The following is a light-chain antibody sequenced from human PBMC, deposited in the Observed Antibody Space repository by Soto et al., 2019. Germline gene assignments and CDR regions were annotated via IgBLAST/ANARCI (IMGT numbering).Light chain of an antibody. CDR3: PQYSSTRT. V-gene: IGKV4-1*01. J-gene: IGKJ1*01. CDR2: WAS. Sequence: DIVMTQSPDSLAVSLGERATINCKSSQSVLYSSNNKNYLAWYQQKPGQPPKLLIYWASTRESGVPDRFSGSGSGTDFTLTISSLQDEDETVYYCPQYSSTRTFGQGTNVEIK. CDR1: QSVLYSSNNKNY.